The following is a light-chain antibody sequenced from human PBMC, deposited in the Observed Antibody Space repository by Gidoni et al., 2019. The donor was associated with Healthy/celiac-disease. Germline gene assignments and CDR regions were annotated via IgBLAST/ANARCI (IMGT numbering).Light chain of an antibody. CDR2: WAS. J-gene: IGKJ4*01. V-gene: IGKV4-1*01. CDR1: QSVLYSSNNKNY. CDR3: QQYYSTPLT. Sequence: DIVMTQSPDSLAVSLGEGATINCKSSQSVLYSSNNKNYLAWHQQKPGQPPKLLIYWASTRESGVPDRFSDSGSGTDFTLTISSLQAEDVAVYYCQQYYSTPLTFGGGTKVEIK.